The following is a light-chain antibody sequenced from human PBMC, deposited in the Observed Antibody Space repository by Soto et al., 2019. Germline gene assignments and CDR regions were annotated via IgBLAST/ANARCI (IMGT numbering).Light chain of an antibody. J-gene: IGKJ1*01. CDR2: WAS. CDR3: QQYFNTPWT. CDR1: QSLLYRSKNKDY. Sequence: DIIMTQSPESLAVSLGERATINCKSSQSLLYRSKNKDYLAWYQQKPGQPPRLLIYWASTRDSGVSDRFSGSGSGTDFTLTVTRMQAEDVAVYYCQQYFNTPWTFGQGTKVEIK. V-gene: IGKV4-1*01.